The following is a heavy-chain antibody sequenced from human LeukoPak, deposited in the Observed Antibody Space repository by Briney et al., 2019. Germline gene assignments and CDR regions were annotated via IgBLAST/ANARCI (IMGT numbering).Heavy chain of an antibody. J-gene: IGHJ3*02. CDR2: IYYSGST. CDR1: GGSISSGDYY. CDR3: ARLPYSSGWFDAFDI. D-gene: IGHD6-19*01. Sequence: PSETLSLTCTVSGGSISSGDYYWSWIRQPPGKGLEWIGYIYYSGSTYYNPSLKSRVTISVDTSKNQFSLKLSSVTAADTAVYYCARLPYSSGWFDAFDIWGQGTMVTVSS. V-gene: IGHV4-30-4*01.